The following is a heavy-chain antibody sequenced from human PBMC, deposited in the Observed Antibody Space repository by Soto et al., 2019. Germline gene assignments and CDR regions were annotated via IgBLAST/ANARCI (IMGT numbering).Heavy chain of an antibody. Sequence: PSETLSLTCTVSGGSVSSGSYYWSWIRQPPWKGLEWIGYIYYSGSTNYNPSLKSRVTISVDTSKNQFSLKLSSVTAADTAVYYCARDGCSGGSCYGWFDPWGQGXLVTVYS. V-gene: IGHV4-61*01. CDR1: GGSVSSGSYY. CDR3: ARDGCSGGSCYGWFDP. J-gene: IGHJ5*02. CDR2: IYYSGST. D-gene: IGHD2-15*01.